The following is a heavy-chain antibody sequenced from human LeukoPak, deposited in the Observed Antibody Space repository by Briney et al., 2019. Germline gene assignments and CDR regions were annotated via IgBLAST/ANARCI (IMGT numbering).Heavy chain of an antibody. V-gene: IGHV4-39*01. CDR2: ISYSGST. CDR1: GGSISSSGYN. CDR3: GRRRSSNSYSWFEP. J-gene: IGHJ5*02. Sequence: SETLSLTCTASGGSISSSGYNWGWIRQPPGKGLEWIGSISYSGSTYYNPSLKSRVTTSADTSKNQFSLKLNSVTAADTAVYYCGRRRSSNSYSWFEPWGQGTLVTVSS. D-gene: IGHD6-13*01.